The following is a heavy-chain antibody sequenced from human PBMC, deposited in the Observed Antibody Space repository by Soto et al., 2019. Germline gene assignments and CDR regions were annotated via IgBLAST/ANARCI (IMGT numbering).Heavy chain of an antibody. CDR1: GGSISSSSYY. CDR2: IYYSGST. Sequence: SETLSLTCTVSGGSISSSSYYWGWIRQPPGKGLEWIGSIYYSGSTYYNPSLKSRVTISVDTSKNQFSLKLSSVTAADTAVYYCARIYCSGVNCYWAFDIWGQGTMVTVSS. CDR3: ARIYCSGVNCYWAFDI. V-gene: IGHV4-39*01. J-gene: IGHJ3*02. D-gene: IGHD2-15*01.